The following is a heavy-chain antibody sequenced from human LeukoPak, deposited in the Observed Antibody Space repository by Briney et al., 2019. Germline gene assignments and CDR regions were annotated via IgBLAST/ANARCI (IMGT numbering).Heavy chain of an antibody. J-gene: IGHJ4*02. Sequence: GGSLRLSCAASGFTFSSYWMHWVRQAPGKGLVWVSRINSDVSITSYADSVKGRFTISRDNAKNTLYLQMNSLRAEDTAVYYCAREFQDRGSSSYRGFDYWGQGTLVTVSS. V-gene: IGHV3-74*01. CDR1: GFTFSSYW. CDR2: INSDVSIT. D-gene: IGHD6-13*01. CDR3: AREFQDRGSSSYRGFDY.